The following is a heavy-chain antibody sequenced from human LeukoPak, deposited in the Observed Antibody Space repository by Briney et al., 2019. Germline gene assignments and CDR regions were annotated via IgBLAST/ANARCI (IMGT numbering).Heavy chain of an antibody. V-gene: IGHV3-48*04. J-gene: IGHJ3*02. Sequence: GGSLRLSCAASGFTFSSYSMNWVRQAPGKGLEWVSYISSGSSTIYYADSVKGRFTISRDNAKNSLYLQMNSLRAEDTAVYYCARDLRRIAYCGGDCYPDAFDIWGQGTMVTVSS. CDR2: ISSGSSTI. D-gene: IGHD2-21*02. CDR3: ARDLRRIAYCGGDCYPDAFDI. CDR1: GFTFSSYS.